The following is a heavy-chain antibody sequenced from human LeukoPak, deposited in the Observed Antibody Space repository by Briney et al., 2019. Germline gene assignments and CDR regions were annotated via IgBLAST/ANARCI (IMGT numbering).Heavy chain of an antibody. CDR1: GYTFTSHA. CDR3: ARAVGGRFDY. J-gene: IGHJ4*02. CDR2: IYTNNANT. V-gene: IGHV1-18*04. Sequence: GASVKVSCKASGYTFTSHAITWVRQAPGQGLEWMGWIYTNNANTKYAQKVQGRVTMTTDTSSTTVYMELRSLTSDDTAVYYCARAVGGRFDYWGLGTPVTVSS. D-gene: IGHD1-26*01.